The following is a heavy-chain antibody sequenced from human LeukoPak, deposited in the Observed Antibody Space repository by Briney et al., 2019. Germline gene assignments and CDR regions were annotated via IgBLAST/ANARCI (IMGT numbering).Heavy chain of an antibody. CDR2: IIPILGIA. CDR1: GGTFSSYA. J-gene: IGHJ6*02. D-gene: IGHD3-9*01. Sequence: SVKVSCKASGGTFSSYAISWVRQAPGQGLEWMGRIIPILGIANYAQKFQGRVTMTTDTSTSTAYMELRSLRSDDTAVYYCARVRGGLRYFDWLLSGMDVWGQGTTVTVSS. V-gene: IGHV1-69*04. CDR3: ARVRGGLRYFDWLLSGMDV.